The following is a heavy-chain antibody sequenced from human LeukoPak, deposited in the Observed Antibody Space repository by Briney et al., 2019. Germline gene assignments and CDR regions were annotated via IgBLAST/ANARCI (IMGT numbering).Heavy chain of an antibody. D-gene: IGHD4-17*01. V-gene: IGHV3-9*01. CDR3: AKSPHTDYVYYFDY. Sequence: PGGSLRLSCAASGFIFDDYAMHWVRQAPGKGLEWVSGISWNGGSIDYADSVKGRFTISRDNAKNSLYLQMNTLRGEDTALNYCAKSPHTDYVYYFDYWGQGTLVTVSS. J-gene: IGHJ4*02. CDR2: ISWNGGSI. CDR1: GFIFDDYA.